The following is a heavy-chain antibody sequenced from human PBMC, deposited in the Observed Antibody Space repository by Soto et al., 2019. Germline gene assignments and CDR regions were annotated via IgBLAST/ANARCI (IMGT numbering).Heavy chain of an antibody. V-gene: IGHV4-59*01. CDR1: GGSISSYY. J-gene: IGHJ3*02. CDR3: ASEYYDILTGYPGGAFDI. Sequence: SETLCLTCTVAGGSISSYYCSWIRQPPGKGLEWIGYIYYSGSTNYNPSLKSRVTISVDTSKNQFSLKLSSVTAADTAVYYCASEYYDILTGYPGGAFDIWGQGTMVTVSS. CDR2: IYYSGST. D-gene: IGHD3-9*01.